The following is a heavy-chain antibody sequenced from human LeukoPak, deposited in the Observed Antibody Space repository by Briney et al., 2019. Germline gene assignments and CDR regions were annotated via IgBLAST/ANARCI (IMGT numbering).Heavy chain of an antibody. D-gene: IGHD2-2*01. V-gene: IGHV1-69*05. CDR3: ARGDIVVVPAATVPRGSMYYFDY. Sequence: SVKVSCKASGGTFSSYAISWVRQAPGQGLEWMGRITPIFGTANYAQKFQGRVTITTDESMSTAYMELSSLRSEDTAVYYCARGDIVVVPAATVPRGSMYYFDYWGQGTLVTVSS. J-gene: IGHJ4*02. CDR1: GGTFSSYA. CDR2: ITPIFGTA.